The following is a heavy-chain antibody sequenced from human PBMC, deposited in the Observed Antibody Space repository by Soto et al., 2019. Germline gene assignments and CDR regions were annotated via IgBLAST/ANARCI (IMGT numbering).Heavy chain of an antibody. CDR3: ARDNFVKLRGTCFDP. CDR2: IIPMSGSP. V-gene: IGHV1-69*01. Sequence: QVHLEQSGTEVKKPGSSVKVSCKASGDTFKSYSINWIRQAPGQGLEWMGGIIPMSGSPDYAQKFQGRVTITADESTSTVFMELSSLRSEDTAIYYCARDNFVKLRGTCFDPWGQGTLVIVSS. CDR1: GDTFKSYS. J-gene: IGHJ5*02.